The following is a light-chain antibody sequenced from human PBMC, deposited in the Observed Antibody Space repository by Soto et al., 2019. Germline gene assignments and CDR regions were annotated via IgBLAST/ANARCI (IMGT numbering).Light chain of an antibody. CDR1: QSVSSY. V-gene: IGKV3-11*01. CDR3: QQRSNWAPERT. CDR2: DAS. J-gene: IGKJ1*01. Sequence: EIVLTQSPATLSLSPGERATLSFRASQSVSSYLAWYQQKPGQAPRLLIYDASNRATGIPARFSGSGSGTDFTLTISILEPEDFAVYYCQQRSNWAPERTFGQGTKVEIK.